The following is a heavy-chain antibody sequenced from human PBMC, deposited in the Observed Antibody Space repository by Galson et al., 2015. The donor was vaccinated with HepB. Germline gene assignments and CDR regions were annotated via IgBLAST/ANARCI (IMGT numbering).Heavy chain of an antibody. J-gene: IGHJ4*02. CDR2: ISASTIYT. CDR1: GFTFSDYY. D-gene: IGHD4-17*01. V-gene: IGHV3-11*06. Sequence: SLRHSCAASGFTFSDYYMSWISQAPGKGLEWLSYISASTIYTNYADSVKGRYTVSRDNAKNSLNLQMNSLRADDTAVYFCARVAHSDYGDHAHFDYWGQGALVTASS. CDR3: ARVAHSDYGDHAHFDY.